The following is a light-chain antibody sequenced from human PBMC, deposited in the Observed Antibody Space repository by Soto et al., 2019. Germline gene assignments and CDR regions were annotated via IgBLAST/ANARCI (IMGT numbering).Light chain of an antibody. J-gene: IGKJ5*01. CDR3: QQYGSSPIT. CDR2: GVY. V-gene: IGKV3-20*01. CDR1: QSVSSSH. Sequence: EIVLTQSPGTLSLSPGERATLSCRASQSVSSSHLAWYQQKPGQSPRLLIYGVYRRATGIPDKFSGSGSGTDFTLTISRLEPGDFAVYYCQQYGSSPITFGQGTRLEIK.